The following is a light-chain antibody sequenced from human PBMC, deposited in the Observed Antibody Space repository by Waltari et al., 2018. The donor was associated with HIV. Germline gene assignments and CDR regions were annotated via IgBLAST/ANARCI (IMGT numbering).Light chain of an antibody. CDR3: QSADSSGTYRV. V-gene: IGLV3-25*03. CDR1: ALPKQY. CDR2: KDN. Sequence: SYELTQPASLSVSPGQTASITCSGDALPKQYVYWYQQKPGQVPVLVIYKDNERPSGIPERCSGASTGTTATLTISGGQAEDESDYYCQSADSSGTYRVFGGGTKVTVL. J-gene: IGLJ3*02.